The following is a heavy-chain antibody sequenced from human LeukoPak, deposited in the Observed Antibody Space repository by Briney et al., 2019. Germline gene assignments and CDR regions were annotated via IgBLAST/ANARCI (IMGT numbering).Heavy chain of an antibody. CDR1: GGSFSGYY. CDR2: INHSGST. D-gene: IGHD3-22*01. Sequence: SETLSLTCAVYGGSFSGYYWSWLRQPPGKGLEWIGEINHSGSTNYNPSLKSRVTISVDTSKNQFSLKLSSVTAADTAVYYCARGRRELTYYYDSSGYHITWYAFDIWGQGTMVTVSS. CDR3: ARGRRELTYYYDSSGYHITWYAFDI. V-gene: IGHV4-34*01. J-gene: IGHJ3*02.